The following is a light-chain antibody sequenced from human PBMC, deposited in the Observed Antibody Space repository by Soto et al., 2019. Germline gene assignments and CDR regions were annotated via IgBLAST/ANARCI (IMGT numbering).Light chain of an antibody. J-gene: IGLJ2*01. V-gene: IGLV1-51*02. Sequence: QSVLTQPPSVSAAPGQKVTISCSGSSSNIGNNYVSWYQQLPGTAPKLLIYENNKRPSGIPDRFSASKSGTSATLGITGLQTGDAADYFCGTWDSSLSAVVFGGGTKLTVL. CDR1: SSNIGNNY. CDR2: ENN. CDR3: GTWDSSLSAVV.